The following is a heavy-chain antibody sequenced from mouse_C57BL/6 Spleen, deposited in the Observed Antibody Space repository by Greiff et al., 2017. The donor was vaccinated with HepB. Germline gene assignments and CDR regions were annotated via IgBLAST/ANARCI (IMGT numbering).Heavy chain of an antibody. V-gene: IGHV1-54*01. CDR1: GYAFTNYL. D-gene: IGHD2-5*01. CDR3: ARPYSNYEDAMDY. J-gene: IGHJ4*01. Sequence: VHLVESGAELVRPGTSVKVSCKASGYAFTNYLIEWVKQRPGQGLEWIGVINPGSGGTNYNEKFKGKATLTADKSSSTAYMQLSSLTSEDSAVYFCARPYSNYEDAMDYWGQGTSVTVSS. CDR2: INPGSGGT.